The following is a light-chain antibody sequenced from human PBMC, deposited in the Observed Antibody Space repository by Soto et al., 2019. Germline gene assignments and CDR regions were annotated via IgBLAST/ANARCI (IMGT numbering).Light chain of an antibody. CDR3: CSYAGSLV. J-gene: IGLJ2*01. CDR1: NSDVGSYNL. CDR2: EGS. Sequence: QSVLTQPASVSGSPGQSITISCAATNSDVGSYNLVSWYQQHPGKAPKLIIYEGSKRPSGVSDRFSGSKSGNTASLTISGLQAEDEADYYCCSYAGSLVFDGGTKLTVL. V-gene: IGLV2-23*01.